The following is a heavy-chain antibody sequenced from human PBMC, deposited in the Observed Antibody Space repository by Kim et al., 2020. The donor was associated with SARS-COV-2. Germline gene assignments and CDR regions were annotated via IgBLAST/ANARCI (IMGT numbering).Heavy chain of an antibody. J-gene: IGHJ4*02. Sequence: SETLSLTCAVYGGSFSGYYWSWIRQPPGKGLEWIGEINHSGSTNYNPSLKSRVTISVDTSKNQFSLKLSSVTAADTAVYYCARGPRSRHIQLGFRCYFDYWGQGTLVTVSS. V-gene: IGHV4-34*01. CDR1: GGSFSGYY. CDR3: ARGPRSRHIQLGFRCYFDY. D-gene: IGHD3-16*02. CDR2: INHSGST.